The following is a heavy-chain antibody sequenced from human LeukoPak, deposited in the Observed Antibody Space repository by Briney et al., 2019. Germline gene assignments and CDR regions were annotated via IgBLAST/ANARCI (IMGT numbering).Heavy chain of an antibody. J-gene: IGHJ3*02. D-gene: IGHD1-1*01. Sequence: ASVKVSCKVSGYTLTELSMHWVRQAPGKGLEWMGGFDPEDGETIYAQKFQGRVTITRNTSISTAYMELSSLRSEDTAVYYCARPIELLEGAFDIWGQGTMVTVSS. CDR1: GYTLTELS. CDR2: FDPEDGET. CDR3: ARPIELLEGAFDI. V-gene: IGHV1-24*01.